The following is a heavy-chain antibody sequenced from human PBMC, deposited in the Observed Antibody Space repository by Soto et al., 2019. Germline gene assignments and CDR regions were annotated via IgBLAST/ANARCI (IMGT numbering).Heavy chain of an antibody. D-gene: IGHD3-22*01. V-gene: IGHV3-30-3*01. CDR1: GFTFSHYA. CDR3: ARDRVYYYDSSGYYNFDF. J-gene: IGHJ4*02. Sequence: QVQLVESGGCVVQPGRSLRVSCAASGFTFSHYAMHWVRQAPGKGLEWVAVVSYDGTKQFYADSVKGRFTISRDSSKSTLYLQMNNLRDEDTAVYYCARDRVYYYDSSGYYNFDFWGQGTLVTVSS. CDR2: VSYDGTKQ.